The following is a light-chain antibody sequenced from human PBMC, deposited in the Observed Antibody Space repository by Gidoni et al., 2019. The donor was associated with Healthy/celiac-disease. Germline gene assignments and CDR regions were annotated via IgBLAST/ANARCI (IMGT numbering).Light chain of an antibody. Sequence: QSALTQPRSVSGSPGQSVTIACTGTSSDVGGYHYVSGYQQQPGKAPKLMIYDFSKRPSAVPDRFSGSKSGNTASLTISGLQAEDEADYYCCSYAGSYTFWVFGGGTKLTVL. CDR3: CSYAGSYTFWV. CDR1: SSDVGGYHY. CDR2: DFS. J-gene: IGLJ3*02. V-gene: IGLV2-11*01.